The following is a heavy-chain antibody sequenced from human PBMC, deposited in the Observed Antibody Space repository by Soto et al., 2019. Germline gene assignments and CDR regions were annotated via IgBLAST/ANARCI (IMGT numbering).Heavy chain of an antibody. CDR1: GFTFSSYA. V-gene: IGHV3-23*01. Sequence: GGSLRLSCAASGFTFSSYAMSWVRQAPGKGLEWVSAISGSGGSTYYADSVKGRFTISRDNSKNTLYLQMNSLRAEDTAVYYCAKLGYCSSGSCYSGAGALVPFDYWGQGTLVTVS. J-gene: IGHJ4*02. D-gene: IGHD2-15*01. CDR2: ISGSGGST. CDR3: AKLGYCSSGSCYSGAGALVPFDY.